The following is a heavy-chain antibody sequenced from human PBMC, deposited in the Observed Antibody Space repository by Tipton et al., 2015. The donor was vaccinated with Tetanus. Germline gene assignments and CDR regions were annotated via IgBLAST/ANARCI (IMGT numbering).Heavy chain of an antibody. CDR2: ITPRGSA. CDR3: ASPIKQWLVPLDL. Sequence: TLSLTCAVSGQSLSGHFWSWVRQAPGKELEWIGEITPRGSASYNPSLKSRVSISGDASKNQFSLNLTSVTAADTAIYYCASPIKQWLVPLDLWGHGTLVTVSS. J-gene: IGHJ5*02. V-gene: IGHV4-34*01. D-gene: IGHD6-19*01. CDR1: GQSLSGHF.